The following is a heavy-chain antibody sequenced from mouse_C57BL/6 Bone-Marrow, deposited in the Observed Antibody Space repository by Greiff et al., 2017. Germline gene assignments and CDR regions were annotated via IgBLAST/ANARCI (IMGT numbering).Heavy chain of an antibody. V-gene: IGHV10-1*01. CDR1: GFSFNTYA. J-gene: IGHJ2*01. CDR3: VRLSSGYDFDY. CDR2: IRSKSNNYAT. D-gene: IGHD3-2*02. Sequence: EVQRVESGGGLVQPKGSLKLSCAASGFSFNTYAMNWVRQAPGKGLEWVARIRSKSNNYATYYADSVKDRFTISRDDSESMLYLQMNNLKTEDTAMYYCVRLSSGYDFDYWGQGTTLTVSS.